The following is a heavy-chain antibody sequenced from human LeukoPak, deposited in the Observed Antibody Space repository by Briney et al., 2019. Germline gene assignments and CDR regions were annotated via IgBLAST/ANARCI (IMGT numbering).Heavy chain of an antibody. CDR1: GGSLSSGDYY. Sequence: SQTLSLTCTVSGGSLSSGDYYWSWIRQPPGKGLEWIGYIYYSGSTYYNPSLKRRVTISVDTSKNQFCLRLSSVTAADTAVYYCARGDIVVVVAATNYYYYYGMDVWGQGTTVTVSS. J-gene: IGHJ6*02. CDR3: ARGDIVVVVAATNYYYYYGMDV. V-gene: IGHV4-30-4*01. CDR2: IYYSGST. D-gene: IGHD2-15*01.